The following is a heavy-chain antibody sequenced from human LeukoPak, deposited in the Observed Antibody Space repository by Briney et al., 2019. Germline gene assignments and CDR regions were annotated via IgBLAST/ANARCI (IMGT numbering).Heavy chain of an antibody. CDR1: GFTFSSYS. J-gene: IGHJ4*02. D-gene: IGHD3-10*01. CDR3: ARDVELLWFGESQYFDY. V-gene: IGHV3-21*01. CDR2: ISSSSSYI. Sequence: GGSLRLSCAASGFTFSSYSMNWVRQAPGKGLEWVSSISSSSSYIYYADSVKGRFTISRDNAKNSLYLQMNSLRAEDTAVYYCARDVELLWFGESQYFDYWGQGTPIAVSS.